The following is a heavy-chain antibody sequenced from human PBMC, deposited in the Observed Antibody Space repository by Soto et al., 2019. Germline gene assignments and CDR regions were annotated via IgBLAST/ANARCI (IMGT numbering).Heavy chain of an antibody. D-gene: IGHD3-10*01. CDR2: IIPILGIA. CDR3: ASAGYGSGSYYNVDYYYMDV. V-gene: IGHV1-69*02. Sequence: SVKVSCKASGGTFSSYTISWVRQAPGQGLEWMGRIIPILGIANYAQKFQGRVTITADKSTSTAYMELSSLRSEDTAVYYCASAGYGSGSYYNVDYYYMDVWGKGTTVTVSS. CDR1: GGTFSSYT. J-gene: IGHJ6*03.